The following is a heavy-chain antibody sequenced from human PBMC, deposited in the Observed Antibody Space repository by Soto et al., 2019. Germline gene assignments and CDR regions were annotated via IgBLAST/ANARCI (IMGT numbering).Heavy chain of an antibody. CDR3: AAGAIFGVVPLDY. CDR2: IYHSGST. CDR1: GGSISSGGYS. Sequence: QLQLQESGSGLVKPSQTLSLTCAVSGGSISSGGYSWSWIRQPPGKGLGWIGYIYHSGSTYNNPSLNSRVTLSVDRSKNQFSLKLSSVTAAGTALYYCAAGAIFGVVPLDYWGQGTLVTVSS. J-gene: IGHJ4*02. V-gene: IGHV4-30-2*01. D-gene: IGHD3-3*01.